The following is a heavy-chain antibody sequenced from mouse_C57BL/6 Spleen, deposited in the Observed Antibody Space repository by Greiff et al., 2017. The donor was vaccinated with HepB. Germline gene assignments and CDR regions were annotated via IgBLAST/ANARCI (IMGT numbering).Heavy chain of an antibody. CDR2: INPNNGGT. Sequence: VQLQQSGPELVKPGASLKIPCKASGYTFTDYNMDWVKQSHGKSLEWIGDINPNNGGTIYNQKFKGKATLTVDKSSSTAYMELRSLTSEDTAVYYCAREITTEFAYWGQGTLVTVSA. V-gene: IGHV1-18*01. J-gene: IGHJ3*01. CDR1: GYTFTDYN. D-gene: IGHD1-1*01. CDR3: AREITTEFAY.